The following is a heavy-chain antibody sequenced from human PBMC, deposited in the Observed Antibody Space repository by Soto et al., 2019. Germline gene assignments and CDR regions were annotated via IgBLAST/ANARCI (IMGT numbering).Heavy chain of an antibody. CDR1: GFTFSSYA. J-gene: IGHJ4*02. CDR2: ISDDGTKQ. Sequence: QVQLVEAGGGVVHPGKSLRLSCTGSGFTFSSYACHWVRQAPGKVLEWVAVISDDGTKQYYEDYVKGRFIISRHNYTDPRSLELNSLRVEDTAVYYWARDTWARREDYYDTSDTYWGQGTLVTVSS. V-gene: IGHV3-30-3*01. CDR3: ARDTWARREDYYDTSDTY. D-gene: IGHD3-22*01.